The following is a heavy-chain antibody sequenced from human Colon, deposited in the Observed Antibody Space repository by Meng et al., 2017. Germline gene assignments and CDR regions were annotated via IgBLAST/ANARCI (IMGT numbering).Heavy chain of an antibody. D-gene: IGHD2-2*01. V-gene: IGHV4-30-4*01. Sequence: QVHLQESGPGVVKPSQPLSPPCTISGGSINSADYYWTWIRQSPGKGLEWLGYIHSSGNTYYTPSLKSRLTMSLDTSKNQFSLRLTSVTAADTAVYYCARNPVIPDARTFDFWGQGALVTVSS. CDR3: ARNPVIPDARTFDF. CDR1: GGSINSADYY. CDR2: IHSSGNT. J-gene: IGHJ4*02.